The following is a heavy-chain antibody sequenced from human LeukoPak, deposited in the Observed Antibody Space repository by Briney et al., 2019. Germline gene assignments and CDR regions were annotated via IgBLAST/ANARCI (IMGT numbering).Heavy chain of an antibody. Sequence: GGSLRLSCAASGFTFSSYSMNWVRQAPGKGLEWVSYISCSSSTIYYADSVKGRFTISRDNAKNSLYLQMNSLRAEDTAVYYCARVAYWYYGSGRDRGFDYWGQGTLVTVSS. CDR2: ISCSSSTI. CDR1: GFTFSSYS. D-gene: IGHD3-10*01. J-gene: IGHJ4*02. CDR3: ARVAYWYYGSGRDRGFDY. V-gene: IGHV3-48*01.